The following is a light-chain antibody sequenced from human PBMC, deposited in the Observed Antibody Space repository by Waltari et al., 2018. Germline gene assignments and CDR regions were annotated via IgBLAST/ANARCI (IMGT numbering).Light chain of an antibody. CDR1: QSISSY. CDR2: AAS. CDR3: QQSYSTPPIT. J-gene: IGKJ5*01. Sequence: DIQMTQSPPSLSASVGDRVTITCRACQSISSYLNWYQQKPGKAPKLLIYAASSWQSGVPSRFSGSGSGTDFTLTISSLQPEDFATYYCQQSYSTPPITFGQGTRLEIK. V-gene: IGKV1-39*01.